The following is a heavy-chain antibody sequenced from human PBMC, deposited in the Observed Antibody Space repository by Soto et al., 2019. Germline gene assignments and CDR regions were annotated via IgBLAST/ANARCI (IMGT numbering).Heavy chain of an antibody. Sequence: ASAKVSCKASGYTFIYYVVSWVRQAPGQGLEWLGGISAYDGDKKYAQNVQGRVTLTTDTSTSTAYMEMRTLRSDETAAYYCARDGPHIPAGFDVWGQGTTVTVSS. CDR2: ISAYDGDK. CDR1: GYTFIYYV. V-gene: IGHV1-18*01. D-gene: IGHD2-21*01. CDR3: ARDGPHIPAGFDV. J-gene: IGHJ6*02.